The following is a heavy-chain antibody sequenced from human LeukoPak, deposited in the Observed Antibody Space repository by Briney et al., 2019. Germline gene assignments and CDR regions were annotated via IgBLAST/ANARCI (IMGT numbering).Heavy chain of an antibody. CDR1: GFTLSRYA. D-gene: IGHD3-3*01. CDR2: ISNSGRST. J-gene: IGHJ4*02. CDR3: AKDRLESWSGFYFGLFDY. V-gene: IGHV3-23*01. Sequence: SGGSLRLSCAASGFTLSRYAMSWVRQAPGKGLEWVSGISNSGRSTYYADPVKGRFTISRDNSKNTLYLQMNSLRAEDTAVYYCAKDRLESWSGFYFGLFDYWGQGALVTVAS.